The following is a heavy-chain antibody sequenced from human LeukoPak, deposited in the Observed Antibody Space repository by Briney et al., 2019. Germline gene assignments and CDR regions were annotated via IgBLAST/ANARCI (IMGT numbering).Heavy chain of an antibody. CDR1: GYTFTSYG. J-gene: IGHJ3*02. CDR3: ARDWGAIAVAYAFDI. CDR2: ISAYNGNT. V-gene: IGHV1-18*01. Sequence: ASVKVSCKASGYTFTSYGISWVRQAPGQGLEWMGWISAYNGNTNYAQKLQGRVTITRDTSASTAYMELSSLRSEDTAVYYCARDWGAIAVAYAFDIWGQGTMVTVSS. D-gene: IGHD6-19*01.